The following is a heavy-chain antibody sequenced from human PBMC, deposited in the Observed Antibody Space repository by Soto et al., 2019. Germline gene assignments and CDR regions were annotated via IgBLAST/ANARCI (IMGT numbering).Heavy chain of an antibody. D-gene: IGHD2-2*01. V-gene: IGHV4-59*08. Sequence: SETLSLTWTVSGGSISSYYRSWIRQPPGKGLEWIGYIYYSGSTNYNPSLKSRVTISVDTSKNQFSLKLSSVTAADTAVYYCARRDIVVVPAAMPGLYYYYYYMDVWGKGTTVTVSS. J-gene: IGHJ6*03. CDR2: IYYSGST. CDR3: ARRDIVVVPAAMPGLYYYYYYMDV. CDR1: GGSISSYY.